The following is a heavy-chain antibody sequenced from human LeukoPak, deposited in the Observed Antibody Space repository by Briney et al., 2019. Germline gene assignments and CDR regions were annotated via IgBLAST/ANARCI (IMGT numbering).Heavy chain of an antibody. J-gene: IGHJ4*02. V-gene: IGHV4-31*03. Sequence: SETLSLTCTVSGGSISSGGYYWSWIRQHPGKGLEWIGYIYYSGSTYYNPSLKSRVTISVDTSKNQFSLKLSSVTAADTAVYYCARRSEYCSGTTCHDYWGQGTLVTVSS. CDR3: ARRSEYCSGTTCHDY. CDR2: IYYSGST. CDR1: GGSISSGGYY. D-gene: IGHD2-2*01.